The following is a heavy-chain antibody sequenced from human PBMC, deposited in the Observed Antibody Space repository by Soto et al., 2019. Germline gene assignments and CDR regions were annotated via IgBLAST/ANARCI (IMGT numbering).Heavy chain of an antibody. V-gene: IGHV3-23*01. CDR1: GFTFRSYS. CDR3: AKRPKAGRPVDV. D-gene: IGHD6-6*01. CDR2: INPSGDST. J-gene: IGHJ6*04. Sequence: ESVGGLVQPGGSLRLSCAASGFTFRSYSMSWVRQAPGKGLEWVSAINPSGDSTYYADSVKGRLTISRDNSKNTVYLQINSLRAEDTAIYDCAKRPKAGRPVDVWGKGTTVTVSS.